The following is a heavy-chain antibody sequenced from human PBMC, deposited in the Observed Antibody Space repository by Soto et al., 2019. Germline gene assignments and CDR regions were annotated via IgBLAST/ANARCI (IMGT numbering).Heavy chain of an antibody. CDR3: ATGTFLDY. CDR1: GFTFSSYG. J-gene: IGHJ4*02. D-gene: IGHD6-13*01. Sequence: QVQLVESGGGVVQPGRSLRLSCAASGFTFSSYGMHWVRQTPGKGLEWVAVISIDGTNKYHVDSVKGRFTTSRDNSKKTLYLQMNSLRAEDTAVYYCATGTFLDYWGQGTLVTVS. V-gene: IGHV3-30*03. CDR2: ISIDGTNK.